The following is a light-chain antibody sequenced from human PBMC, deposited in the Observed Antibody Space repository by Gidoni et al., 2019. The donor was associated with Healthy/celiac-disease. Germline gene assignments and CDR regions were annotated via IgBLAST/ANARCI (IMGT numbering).Light chain of an antibody. CDR3: QQYDNLLFT. Sequence: LQITQSPSSLSASVGDRVTITCQASQDISNYLNWYQQKPGKAPKLLIYDASNLETGVPSRFSGSGSGTDFTFTISSLQPEDIATYYCQQYDNLLFTFGPGTKVDIK. CDR1: QDISNY. V-gene: IGKV1-33*01. J-gene: IGKJ3*01. CDR2: DAS.